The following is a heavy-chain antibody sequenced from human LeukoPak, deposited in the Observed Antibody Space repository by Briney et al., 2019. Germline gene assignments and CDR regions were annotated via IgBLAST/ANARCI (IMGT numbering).Heavy chain of an antibody. CDR3: ARDGDKNSWYWMNYYFED. CDR1: GYTFTGYY. CDR2: INPNSGGT. J-gene: IGHJ4*02. D-gene: IGHD6-13*01. Sequence: GASVKVSCKASGYTFTGYYMHWVRQAPGQGLEWMGWINPNSGGTNYAQRFQGRVTMTRDTSTSTVYMELSSLRPEDTAVYFCARDGDKNSWYWMNYYFEDWGQGTLITVSS. V-gene: IGHV1-2*02.